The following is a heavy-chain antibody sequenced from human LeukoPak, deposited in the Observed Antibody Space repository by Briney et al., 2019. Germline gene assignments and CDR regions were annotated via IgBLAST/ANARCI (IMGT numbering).Heavy chain of an antibody. Sequence: GESLKISCKVSGYSFTNYWIAWVRQMPGKGLEWMGIIYPPDSDTRYSPSFQGQVTISVDNSVSTAYLHWRSLKASDTAMYVCATLVYSSSSKVDYWGQGTLVTVSS. CDR3: ATLVYSSSSKVDY. CDR1: GYSFTNYW. V-gene: IGHV5-51*01. D-gene: IGHD6-6*01. J-gene: IGHJ4*02. CDR2: IYPPDSDT.